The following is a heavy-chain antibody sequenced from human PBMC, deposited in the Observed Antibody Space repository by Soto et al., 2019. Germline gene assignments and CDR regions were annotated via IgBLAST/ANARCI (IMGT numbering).Heavy chain of an antibody. CDR2: IRSKANSYAT. CDR3: TSRQPRYYDSSGYHFHY. V-gene: IGHV3-73*01. J-gene: IGHJ1*01. Sequence: PGGSLRLSCAASGFTFSGSAMHWVRQASGKGLEWVGRIRSKANSYATEYAASVKGRFTISRDDSKNTAYLQMNSLKTEDTAVYYCTSRQPRYYDSSGYHFHYWGQGTLVTVSS. D-gene: IGHD3-22*01. CDR1: GFTFSGSA.